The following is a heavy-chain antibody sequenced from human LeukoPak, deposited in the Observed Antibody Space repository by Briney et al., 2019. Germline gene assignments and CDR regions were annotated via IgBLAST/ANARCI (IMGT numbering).Heavy chain of an antibody. D-gene: IGHD1-26*01. Sequence: PSETLSLTCTVSGYSISSGYYWGWIRQPPGKGLEWIGSIYHSGSTYYNPSLKSRVTISVDTSKNQFSLKLSSVTTADTAVYYCASGKTYSGSYFDYWGQGTLVTVSS. V-gene: IGHV4-38-2*02. CDR1: GYSISSGYY. CDR3: ASGKTYSGSYFDY. CDR2: IYHSGST. J-gene: IGHJ4*02.